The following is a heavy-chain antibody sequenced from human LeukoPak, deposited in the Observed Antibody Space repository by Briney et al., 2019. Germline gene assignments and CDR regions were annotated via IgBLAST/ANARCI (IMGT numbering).Heavy chain of an antibody. CDR1: GGSISSGDYY. CDR2: IYYSGST. Sequence: SQTLSLTCTVSGGSISSGDYYWSWIRQPPGKGLEWIGYIYYSGSTYYNPSLKSRVTISVDTSKNQFSLKLSSVTAADTAVYYCARKAMVRGVIWFDPWGQGTLVTVSS. D-gene: IGHD3-10*01. J-gene: IGHJ5*02. CDR3: ARKAMVRGVIWFDP. V-gene: IGHV4-30-4*01.